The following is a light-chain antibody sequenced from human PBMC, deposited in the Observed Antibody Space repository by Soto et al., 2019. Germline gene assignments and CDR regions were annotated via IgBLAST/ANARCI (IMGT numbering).Light chain of an antibody. CDR3: QQYYTYWT. V-gene: IGKV1-5*01. J-gene: IGKJ1*01. Sequence: DIQMTQSPSTLSASVGDRVTITCRASQSISGWLAWYQQKPGKAPKLLISDVSNLQSGVSSRFSGSGSGTEFTLSINTLQPDDFATYYCQQYYTYWTFGQGTKVEMK. CDR2: DVS. CDR1: QSISGW.